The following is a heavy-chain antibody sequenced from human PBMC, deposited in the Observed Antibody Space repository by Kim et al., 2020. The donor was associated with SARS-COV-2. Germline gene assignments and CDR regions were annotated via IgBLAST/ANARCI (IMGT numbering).Heavy chain of an antibody. CDR3: ATDLLYVSGRGYFDS. D-gene: IGHD3-10*01. J-gene: IGHJ4*02. Sequence: SVRGRFTIPRDNSKNTLYLQMDSLRVEDTAVYYCATDLLYVSGRGYFDSWGQGVLVTVSS. V-gene: IGHV3-23*01.